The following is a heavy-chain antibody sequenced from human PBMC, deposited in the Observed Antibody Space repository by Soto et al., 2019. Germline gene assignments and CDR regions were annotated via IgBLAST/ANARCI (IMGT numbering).Heavy chain of an antibody. J-gene: IGHJ4*02. Sequence: GGSLRLSCAASGFTFSSYSMNWVRQAPGKGLEWVSYISSSSSTIYYADSVKGRFTISRDNAKNSLYLQMNSLRAEDTAVYYCARGAPYSSGWPYYFAYWGQGALVPVSS. CDR2: ISSSSSTI. CDR1: GFTFSSYS. D-gene: IGHD6-19*01. V-gene: IGHV3-48*01. CDR3: ARGAPYSSGWPYYFAY.